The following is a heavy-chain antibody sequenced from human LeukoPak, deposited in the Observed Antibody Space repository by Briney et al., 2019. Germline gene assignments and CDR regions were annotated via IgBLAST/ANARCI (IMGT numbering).Heavy chain of an antibody. D-gene: IGHD3-22*01. CDR1: GYTFTGYY. Sequence: ASVKVSCKASGYTFTGYYMHWVRQAPGQGLEWMGWINPNSGGTNYAQKLQGRVTMTRDTSISTAYMELSRLRSDDTAVYYCARDYYDSSGYYSENWFDPWGQGTLVTVSS. J-gene: IGHJ5*02. CDR2: INPNSGGT. V-gene: IGHV1-2*02. CDR3: ARDYYDSSGYYSENWFDP.